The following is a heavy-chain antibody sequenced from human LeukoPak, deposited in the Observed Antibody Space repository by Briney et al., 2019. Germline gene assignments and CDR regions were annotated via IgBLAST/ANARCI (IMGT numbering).Heavy chain of an antibody. CDR2: IHPRSGDT. J-gene: IGHJ4*02. CDR1: GYSFTAFY. CDR3: ARDREYGTGSYYRGSFEY. Sequence: ASVKVSCKASGYSFTAFYIHWVRQAPGQGLEWMGWIHPRSGDTRYEQKFQGRLTMARDTSISTVYMDLSSLGSDATGVYYGARDREYGTGSYYRGSFEYWGQGILVTVSS. V-gene: IGHV1-2*02. D-gene: IGHD3-10*01.